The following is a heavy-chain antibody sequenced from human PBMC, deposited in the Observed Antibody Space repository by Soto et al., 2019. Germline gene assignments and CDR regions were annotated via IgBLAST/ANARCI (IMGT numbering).Heavy chain of an antibody. D-gene: IGHD4-17*01. V-gene: IGHV3-30*18. Sequence: QVPLVESGGGVVQPGRSLRLSCAASGFTFSSYGMHWVRQAPGKGLEWVAVISYDGSNKYYADSVKGRFTISRDNSKNTLYLQMNSLRAEDTAVYYCAKAHDYGDYVNWFDPWGQGTLVTVSS. CDR2: ISYDGSNK. CDR1: GFTFSSYG. CDR3: AKAHDYGDYVNWFDP. J-gene: IGHJ5*02.